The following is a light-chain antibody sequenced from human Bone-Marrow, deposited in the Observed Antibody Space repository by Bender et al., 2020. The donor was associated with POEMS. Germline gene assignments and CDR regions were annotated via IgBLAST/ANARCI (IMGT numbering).Light chain of an antibody. CDR1: SSDFGGYNY. CDR3: QSYDNSLGGWV. J-gene: IGLJ3*02. Sequence: QSALTQPASVSGSPGQSITISCTGTSSDFGGYNYVSWYQRHPGKAPKLMIYDVSNRPSGVSNRFSGSKSGDTASLTISGLQAEDEGDYYCQSYDNSLGGWVFGGGTKLTVL. V-gene: IGLV2-14*03. CDR2: DVS.